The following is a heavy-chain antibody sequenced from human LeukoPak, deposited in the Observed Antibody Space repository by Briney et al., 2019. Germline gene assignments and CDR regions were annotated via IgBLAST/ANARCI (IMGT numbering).Heavy chain of an antibody. CDR3: AKVGNSSYSAY. D-gene: IGHD6-13*01. CDR1: GFTFSTYA. J-gene: IGHJ4*02. Sequence: GGSLRLSCAASGFTFSTYAMTWVRQAPGKGLEWVAVISYDGSNKYYADSVKGRFTISRDNSKNTLYLQMNSLRAEDTAVYYCAKVGNSSYSAYWGQGTLVTVSS. CDR2: ISYDGSNK. V-gene: IGHV3-30*18.